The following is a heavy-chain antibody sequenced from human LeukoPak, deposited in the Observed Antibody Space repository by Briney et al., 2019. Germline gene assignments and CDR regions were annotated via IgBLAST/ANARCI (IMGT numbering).Heavy chain of an antibody. CDR1: GFTVSNNY. J-gene: IGHJ4*02. Sequence: GGSLRLSCAASGFTVSNNYMRWVRQAPGKGLEWVSLIYSGGATFYADAVKGRFTISRDGSKNTLYLQMNSLRAEDTAVYYCGRDPPAVAANTYGWGQGTLVTVSS. V-gene: IGHV3-66*01. CDR2: IYSGGAT. D-gene: IGHD6-6*01. CDR3: GRDPPAVAANTYG.